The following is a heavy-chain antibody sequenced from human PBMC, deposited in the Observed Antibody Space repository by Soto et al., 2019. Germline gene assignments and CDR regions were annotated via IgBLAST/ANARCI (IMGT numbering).Heavy chain of an antibody. D-gene: IGHD3-10*01. J-gene: IGHJ4*02. CDR3: ARCPPGFGELSDPGLIDY. Sequence: SETLSLTCTVSGGSISRYDWSGIRQPPGKRLEWIGYIYYSGSTNYNPSLKSRVTISVDTSKIQFSLKLSSVTAADTAVYYCARCPPGFGELSDPGLIDYRGKGPLVTVSS. CDR2: IYYSGST. V-gene: IGHV4-59*01. CDR1: GGSISRYD.